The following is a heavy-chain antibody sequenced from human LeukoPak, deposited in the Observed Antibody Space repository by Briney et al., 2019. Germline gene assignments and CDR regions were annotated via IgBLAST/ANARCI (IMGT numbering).Heavy chain of an antibody. V-gene: IGHV1-18*01. CDR2: IRIDNGNT. D-gene: IGHD4-11*01. CDR1: GYTFTSYG. J-gene: IGHJ4*02. Sequence: GASVKLSCKASGYTFTSYGISWERQAPGQGLEWMGWIRIDNGNTKYAQKLQGRVTMTTDTSTSTAYMELRSLTSDDTAVYYCARDWGYSVDYWGQGTLVTVSS. CDR3: ARDWGYSVDY.